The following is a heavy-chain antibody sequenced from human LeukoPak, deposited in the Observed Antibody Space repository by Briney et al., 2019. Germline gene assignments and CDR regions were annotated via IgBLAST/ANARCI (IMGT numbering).Heavy chain of an antibody. CDR1: GGSFSGYY. V-gene: IGHV4-34*01. CDR3: ARVFGRYYYYMDV. CDR2: INHSGST. D-gene: IGHD3-3*01. J-gene: IGHJ6*03. Sequence: SETLSLTCAVYGGSFSGYYWSWIRQPPGKGLEWIGEINHSGSTNYNPSLKSRVTISLDTSKNQFSLKLSSVTAADTAVYFCARVFGRYYYYMDVWGKGTTVTVS.